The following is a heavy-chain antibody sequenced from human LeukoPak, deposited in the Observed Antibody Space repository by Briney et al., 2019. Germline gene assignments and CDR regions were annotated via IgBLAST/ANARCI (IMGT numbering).Heavy chain of an antibody. CDR1: GFTFSSYA. CDR3: ARDAAFYCSGGSCYSDYFDY. J-gene: IGHJ4*02. Sequence: GGSLRLSCAASGFTFSSYAMSWVRQAPGKGLEWVSAISGSGGSTYYADSVKGRFTISRDNSKNTLYLQMNSLRAEDTAVYYCARDAAFYCSGGSCYSDYFDYWGQGTLVTVSS. CDR2: ISGSGGST. V-gene: IGHV3-23*01. D-gene: IGHD2-15*01.